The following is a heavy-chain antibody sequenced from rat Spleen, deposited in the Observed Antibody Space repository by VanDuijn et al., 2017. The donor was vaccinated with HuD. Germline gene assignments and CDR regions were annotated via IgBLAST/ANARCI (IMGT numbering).Heavy chain of an antibody. CDR2: INSAGST. CDR1: GYSITSTYR. V-gene: IGHV3-3*01. J-gene: IGHJ2*01. CDR3: ARPANFGGGYYFDY. D-gene: IGHD1-11*01. Sequence: VQLQESGPGLVKPSQSLSLTCSVTGYSITSTYRWNWIRKFPGNKLEWMGYINSAGSTNYNPSLKSRISITRDTSKNQFFLQLTSATTEDTATYYCARPANFGGGYYFDYWGQGVMVTVSS.